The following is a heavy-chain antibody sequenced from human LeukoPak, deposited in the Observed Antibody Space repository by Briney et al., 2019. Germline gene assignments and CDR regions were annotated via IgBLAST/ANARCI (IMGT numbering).Heavy chain of an antibody. Sequence: SETLSLTGTVSGGSISSGGYYWSWIRQHPGKGLEWIGYIYYSGSTYYNPSLKSRVTISVDTSKNQFSLKLSSVTAADTAVYYCARQTTLITMVRGVTIPTYYYYGMDVWGQGTTVTVSS. V-gene: IGHV4-31*03. CDR2: IYYSGST. J-gene: IGHJ6*02. D-gene: IGHD3-10*01. CDR3: ARQTTLITMVRGVTIPTYYYYGMDV. CDR1: GGSISSGGYY.